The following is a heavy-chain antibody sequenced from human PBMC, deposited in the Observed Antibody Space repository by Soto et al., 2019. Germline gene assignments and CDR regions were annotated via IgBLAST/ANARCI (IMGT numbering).Heavy chain of an antibody. CDR1: GGSINRYY. CDR2: IYYNGNI. CDR3: TRDLNRVFDF. Sequence: SETLSLTCTVSGGSINRYYWSWIRQAPGKRLEWIGYIYYNGNIDYNPSLKSRVTMSVDTSKNQFFLQLSSVTAADTAVYFCTRDLNRVFDFWGLGMLVTVSS. D-gene: IGHD3-10*01. V-gene: IGHV4-59*01. J-gene: IGHJ4*02.